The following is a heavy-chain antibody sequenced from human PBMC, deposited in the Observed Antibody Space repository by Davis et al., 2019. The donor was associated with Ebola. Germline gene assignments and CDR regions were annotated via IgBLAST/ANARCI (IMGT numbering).Heavy chain of an antibody. Sequence: GESLKISCAASGFTFSSYGMHWVRQAPGKGLEWVAFIRYDGSNKYYADSVKGRFTISRDNSKNTLYLQMNSLRAEDTAVYYCARDQLGDPWGQGTLVTVSS. V-gene: IGHV3-30*02. D-gene: IGHD6-13*01. CDR2: IRYDGSNK. CDR1: GFTFSSYG. J-gene: IGHJ5*02. CDR3: ARDQLGDP.